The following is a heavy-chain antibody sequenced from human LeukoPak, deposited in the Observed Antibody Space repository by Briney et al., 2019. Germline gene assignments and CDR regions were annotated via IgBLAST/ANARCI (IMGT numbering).Heavy chain of an antibody. D-gene: IGHD6-19*01. CDR3: ARRNHFIAVAGYYYYGMDV. CDR2: IYYSGST. J-gene: IGHJ6*02. CDR1: GGSISSSSYY. V-gene: IGHV4-61*05. Sequence: SETLSLTCTVSGGSISSSSYYWSWIRQPPGKGLEWIGYIYYSGSTNYNPSLKSRVTISVDTSKNQFSLKLSSVTAADTAVYYCARRNHFIAVAGYYYYGMDVWGQGTTVTVSS.